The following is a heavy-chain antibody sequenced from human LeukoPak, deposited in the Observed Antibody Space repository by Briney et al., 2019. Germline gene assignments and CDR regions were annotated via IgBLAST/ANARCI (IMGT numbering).Heavy chain of an antibody. D-gene: IGHD4-17*01. CDR1: GYTFTGYY. J-gene: IGHJ4*02. CDR3: AIQSRDYGDLNFDY. Sequence: ASVKVSCKASGYTFTGYYMHWVRQAPGQGLEWMGWINPNRGGTNFAQKFQGRVTMTRDTSISTAYMELSSLRSDDTAVYYCAIQSRDYGDLNFDYWGQGTLVTVSS. CDR2: INPNRGGT. V-gene: IGHV1-2*02.